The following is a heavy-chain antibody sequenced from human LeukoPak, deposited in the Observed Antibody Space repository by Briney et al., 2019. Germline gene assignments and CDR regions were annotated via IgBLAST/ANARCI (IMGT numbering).Heavy chain of an antibody. CDR3: AKGRGYSGYESFDY. J-gene: IGHJ4*02. CDR2: ISGSGGST. Sequence: GGSLRLSCAVSGFTFSSYAMSWVRQAPGKGLEWVSAISGSGGSTYYADSVKGRFTISRDNSKNTLYLQMNSLRAEDTAVYYCAKGRGYSGYESFDYWGQGTLVTVSS. D-gene: IGHD5-12*01. V-gene: IGHV3-23*01. CDR1: GFTFSSYA.